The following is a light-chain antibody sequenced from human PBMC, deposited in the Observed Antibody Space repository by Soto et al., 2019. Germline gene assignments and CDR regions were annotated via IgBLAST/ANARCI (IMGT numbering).Light chain of an antibody. V-gene: IGKV2D-29*01. CDR1: QNLLHTDGKTY. CDR3: MQSNQPPFT. J-gene: IGKJ4*01. CDR2: GIS. Sequence: DLVMTQTPLSLSVTPGQPASISCKSSQNLLHTDGKTYFYWYLQKPGQPPQLLIYGISNRFSGVPARFSGSGSGTTVTLKISRVEAEDFGVYYCMQSNQPPFTFGGGTKVEIK.